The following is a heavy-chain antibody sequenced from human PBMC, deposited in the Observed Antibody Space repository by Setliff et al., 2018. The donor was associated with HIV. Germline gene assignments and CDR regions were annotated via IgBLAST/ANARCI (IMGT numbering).Heavy chain of an antibody. V-gene: IGHV4-59*08. CDR3: ARRRSSGWYHYFGY. Sequence: SETLSLTCTVSGGSISSHYWSWIRQPPGKGLEWIGSIYYNGITNYNPSLKSRVTISVDTSKNQFSLKLSSVTAADTAVYYCARRRSSGWYHYFGYWGQGTLVTVSS. CDR2: IYYNGIT. CDR1: GGSISSHY. J-gene: IGHJ4*02. D-gene: IGHD6-19*01.